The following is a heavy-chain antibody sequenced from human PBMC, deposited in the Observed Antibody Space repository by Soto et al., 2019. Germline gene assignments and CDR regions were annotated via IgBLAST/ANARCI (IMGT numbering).Heavy chain of an antibody. CDR1: GGSISSGYYY. V-gene: IGHV4-30-4*01. J-gene: IGHJ5*02. CDR2: IYYSGST. Sequence: PSETLSLTCTVSGGSISSGYYYWSWIRQAPGKGLEWIGYIYYSGSTYYNPSLKSRVTISVDTSKNQFPLKLSSVTAADTAVYYCARGGYFDWYNWFDPWGQGTLVTFSS. D-gene: IGHD3-9*01. CDR3: ARGGYFDWYNWFDP.